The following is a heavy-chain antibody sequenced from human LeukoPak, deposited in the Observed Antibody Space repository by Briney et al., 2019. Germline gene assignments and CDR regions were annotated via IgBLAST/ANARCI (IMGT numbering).Heavy chain of an antibody. D-gene: IGHD1-7*01. CDR2: VFTSGSS. CDR3: ARLITGTTTTFDI. Sequence: PSETLSLTCSVSGGYISGYYWTWIRQPAGKGLEWIGRVFTSGSSHYNPSLKPRRTMSVDTSKNQFSLKLSSVTAADTAAYYCARLITGTTTTFDIWGQGTMVTVSS. J-gene: IGHJ3*02. CDR1: GGYISGYY. V-gene: IGHV4-4*07.